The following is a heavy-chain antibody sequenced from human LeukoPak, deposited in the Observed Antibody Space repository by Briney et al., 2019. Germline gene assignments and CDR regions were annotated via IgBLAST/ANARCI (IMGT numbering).Heavy chain of an antibody. J-gene: IGHJ4*02. Sequence: GGSLRLSCTASGFNFGIYGMHWVRQAPGKGLEWVAVMWDDGTNEYYVESVKGRFTISRDNGKRTLYLQMNSLRVEDTAVYYCAREAGSHQTRELVQDKGSPDYWGQGTLVTVPS. CDR1: GFNFGIYG. CDR3: AREAGSHQTRELVQDKGSPDY. D-gene: IGHD6-13*01. V-gene: IGHV3-33*01. CDR2: MWDDGTNE.